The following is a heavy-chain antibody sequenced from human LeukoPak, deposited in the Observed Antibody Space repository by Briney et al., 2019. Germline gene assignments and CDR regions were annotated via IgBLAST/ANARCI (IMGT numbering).Heavy chain of an antibody. CDR1: GFTFSSYA. D-gene: IGHD5-18*01. CDR2: ISGSGGST. CDR3: AKDQAIGYSYGYYYYGMDV. Sequence: GGSLRLSCAASGFTFSSYAMSWVRQAPGKGLEWVSAISGSGGSTYYADSVKGRFTISRDNSKNTLYLQMNSLRAEDTAVYYCAKDQAIGYSYGYYYYGMDVWGQGTTVTVSS. V-gene: IGHV3-23*01. J-gene: IGHJ6*02.